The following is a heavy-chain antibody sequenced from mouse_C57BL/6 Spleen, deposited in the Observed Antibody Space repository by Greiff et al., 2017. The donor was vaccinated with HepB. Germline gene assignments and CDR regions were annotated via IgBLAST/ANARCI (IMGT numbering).Heavy chain of an antibody. V-gene: IGHV5-4*01. Sequence: EVQVVESGGGLVKPGGSLKLSCAASGFTFSSYAMSWVRQTPEKRLEWVATISDGGSYTYYPDNVKGRFTISRDNAKNNLYLQMSHLKSEDTAMYYCARSYSNHDWYFDVWCTGTTVTVSS. CDR1: GFTFSSYA. D-gene: IGHD2-5*01. CDR2: ISDGGSYT. J-gene: IGHJ1*03. CDR3: ARSYSNHDWYFDV.